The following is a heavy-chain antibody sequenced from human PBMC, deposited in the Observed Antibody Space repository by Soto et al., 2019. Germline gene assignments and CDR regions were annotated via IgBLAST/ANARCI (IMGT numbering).Heavy chain of an antibody. CDR3: ARAKKGTAAAENWFDP. V-gene: IGHV4-31*03. CDR1: GGSMSSGGYY. CDR2: IYYSGST. Sequence: PSETLSLTCTVSGGSMSSGGYYWSWIRQHPGKGLEWIGYIYYSGSTYYNPSLKSRVTISVGTSKNQFSLKLSSVTAADTAVYYCARAKKGTAAAENWFDPWGQGTLVTVSS. J-gene: IGHJ5*02. D-gene: IGHD6-13*01.